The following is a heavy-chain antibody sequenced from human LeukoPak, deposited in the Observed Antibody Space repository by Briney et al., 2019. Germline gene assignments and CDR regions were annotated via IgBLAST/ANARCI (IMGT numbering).Heavy chain of an antibody. Sequence: GGSLRLSCAASGFTVSSNYMSWVRQAPGKGLEWVSVIYSGGSTYYADSVKGRFTISRDNSKNTLYLQMNSLRAEDTAVYYCARDRGWELRWFELDYWGQGTLVTVSS. J-gene: IGHJ4*02. V-gene: IGHV3-53*01. CDR3: ARDRGWELRWFELDY. D-gene: IGHD1-26*01. CDR2: IYSGGST. CDR1: GFTVSSNY.